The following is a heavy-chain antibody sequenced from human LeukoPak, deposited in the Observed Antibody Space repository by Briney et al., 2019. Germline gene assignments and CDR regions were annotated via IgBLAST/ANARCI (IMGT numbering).Heavy chain of an antibody. Sequence: GGSLRLSCAASGFTFSSYAMSWVRQAPGKGLEWVSAISGSGGSTYYADSVKGRFTISRDNSKNTLYPQMNSLRAEDTAVYYCAKAPGDYDFWSGYYFHYFDYWGQGTLVTVSS. CDR2: ISGSGGST. V-gene: IGHV3-23*01. D-gene: IGHD3-3*01. J-gene: IGHJ4*02. CDR1: GFTFSSYA. CDR3: AKAPGDYDFWSGYYFHYFDY.